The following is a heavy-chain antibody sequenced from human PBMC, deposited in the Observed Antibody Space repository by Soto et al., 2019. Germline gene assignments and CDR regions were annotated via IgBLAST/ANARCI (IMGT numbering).Heavy chain of an antibody. J-gene: IGHJ4*02. Sequence: SETLSLTCTVSGGSISSGGYYWSWIRQHPGKGLEWIGYIYYSGSTYYNPSLKSRVTISVDTSKNQFSLKLSSVTAADTAVYYCARDDSSTNFDYWGQGTLVTVSS. CDR3: ARDDSSTNFDY. CDR2: IYYSGST. D-gene: IGHD2-2*01. V-gene: IGHV4-31*03. CDR1: GGSISSGGYY.